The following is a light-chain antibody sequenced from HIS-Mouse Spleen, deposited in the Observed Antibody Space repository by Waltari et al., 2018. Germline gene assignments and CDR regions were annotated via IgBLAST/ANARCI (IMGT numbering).Light chain of an antibody. Sequence: EIVLTQSPGTLSLSPGERATLSCRASQSVSSSYLAWYQQKPGQAPRLLIYGASSRATGIPDRFSGSGSGTDFTLTISRLEPEDFAVYYCQQYGSSSALTFGGGTKVKIK. CDR3: QQYGSSSALT. J-gene: IGKJ4*01. CDR1: QSVSSSY. V-gene: IGKV3-20*01. CDR2: GAS.